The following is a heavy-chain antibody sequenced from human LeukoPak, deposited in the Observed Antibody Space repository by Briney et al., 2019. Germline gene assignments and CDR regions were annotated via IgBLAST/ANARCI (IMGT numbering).Heavy chain of an antibody. CDR1: GCSFSSYS. CDR3: ARERATGYSSGYYFAY. Sequence: GGSLRLSCAASGCSFSSYSMSWVRQAPGKGREWVAKIKEDGSEKYYVDSVKGRFTISRDNAKNSLYVPMHRPRAEDTAVYYCARERATGYSSGYYFAYWGQGSLVTVSS. J-gene: IGHJ4*02. D-gene: IGHD6-19*01. V-gene: IGHV3-7*01. CDR2: IKEDGSEK.